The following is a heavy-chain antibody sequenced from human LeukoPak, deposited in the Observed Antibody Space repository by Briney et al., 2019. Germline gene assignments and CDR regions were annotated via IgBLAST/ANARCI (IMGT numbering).Heavy chain of an antibody. CDR3: ARVPAGPVTFDY. CDR2: IYYSGST. D-gene: IGHD6-19*01. CDR1: GGSISSYY. V-gene: IGHV4-30-4*01. J-gene: IGHJ4*02. Sequence: SETLSLTCTVSGGSISSYYWSWIRQPPGKGLEWIGYIYYSGSTYYNPSLKSRVTISVDTSKNQFSLKLSSVTAADTAVYYCARVPAGPVTFDYWGQGTLVTVSS.